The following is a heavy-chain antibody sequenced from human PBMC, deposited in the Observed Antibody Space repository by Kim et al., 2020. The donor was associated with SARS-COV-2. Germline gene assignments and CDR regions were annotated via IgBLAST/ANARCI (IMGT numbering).Heavy chain of an antibody. D-gene: IGHD5-18*01. Sequence: SETLSLTCTVSGGSISSYYWSWIRQPPGKGLEWIGYIYYSGSTNYNPSLKSRVTISVDTSKNQFSLKLSSVTAADTAVYYCARHLGPIQLWVRYGMDVWGQGTTVTVSS. V-gene: IGHV4-59*08. CDR2: IYYSGST. J-gene: IGHJ6*02. CDR3: ARHLGPIQLWVRYGMDV. CDR1: GGSISSYY.